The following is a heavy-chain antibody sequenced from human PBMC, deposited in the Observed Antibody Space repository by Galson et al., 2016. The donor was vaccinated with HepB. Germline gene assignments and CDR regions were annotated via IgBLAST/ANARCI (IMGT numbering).Heavy chain of an antibody. D-gene: IGHD5/OR15-5a*01. CDR2: IYSDGRT. V-gene: IGHV3-53*01. J-gene: IGHJ6*03. CDR3: ARDIYEGAMDV. CDR1: GFSVSRNY. Sequence: SLRLSCAASGFSVSRNYMTWVRQAPGKGLEWVSSIYSDGRTYYADSVKGRFTISRDNSKNTLFLQMNGLRADDTAVYYCARDIYEGAMDVSGKGTTVTVSS.